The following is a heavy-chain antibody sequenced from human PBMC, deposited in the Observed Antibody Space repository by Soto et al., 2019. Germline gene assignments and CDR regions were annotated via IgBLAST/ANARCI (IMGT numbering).Heavy chain of an antibody. CDR1: GFSFSTNA. CDR3: AKDQGYRAPKPDY. V-gene: IGHV3-23*01. Sequence: GGSLRLSCTASGFSFSTNAMTWVRQAPGKGLEWVSHISASGGTTYYADSVKGRFTISRDNPKRTLYLQMDSLRVEDTAVYYCAKDQGYRAPKPDYWGQGTQVTVSS. CDR2: ISASGGTT. J-gene: IGHJ4*02. D-gene: IGHD2-15*01.